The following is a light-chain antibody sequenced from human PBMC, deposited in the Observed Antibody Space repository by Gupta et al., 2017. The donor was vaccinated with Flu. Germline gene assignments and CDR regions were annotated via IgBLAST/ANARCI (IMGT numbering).Light chain of an antibody. CDR2: ENY. V-gene: IGLV1-44*01. J-gene: IGLJ3*02. Sequence: QSVLTQPPSASGTPGQRVTISCSGSRPNIGTNTVNWYLQLPGTAPKLLIYENYQRPSGVPDRFSGSKSGTSASLAISGLQSEDEADYYCATWDDSLNGPVFGGGTKLTVL. CDR1: RPNIGTNT. CDR3: ATWDDSLNGPV.